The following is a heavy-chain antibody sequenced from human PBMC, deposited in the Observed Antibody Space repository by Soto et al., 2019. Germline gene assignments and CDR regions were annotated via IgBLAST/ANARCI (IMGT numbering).Heavy chain of an antibody. Sequence: ASVKVSCKASGYTFTSYGISWVRQAPGQGLEWMGWISAYNGNTNYAQKLQGRVTMTTDTSTSTAYMELRSLRSDDTAVYYCARVDYYDSSGPPIVHYFDYWGPGPLVTVSS. CDR2: ISAYNGNT. CDR3: ARVDYYDSSGPPIVHYFDY. J-gene: IGHJ4*02. V-gene: IGHV1-18*01. CDR1: GYTFTSYG. D-gene: IGHD3-22*01.